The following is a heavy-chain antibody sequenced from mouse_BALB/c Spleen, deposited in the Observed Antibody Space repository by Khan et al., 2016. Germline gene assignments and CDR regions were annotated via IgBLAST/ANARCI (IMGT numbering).Heavy chain of an antibody. Sequence: QVQLKESGPELVRPGESVKISCKGSGYTFTDYAVHWVKQSHAKSLEWIGVISIYYDNANYNQNFKGKATMTVDKSSSTAYMELARMTSEDSAIYYCARRGYDIRFPMDYWGQGTSVTVSS. V-gene: IGHV1S137*01. J-gene: IGHJ4*01. CDR1: GYTFTDYA. D-gene: IGHD2-3*01. CDR3: ARRGYDIRFPMDY. CDR2: ISIYYDNA.